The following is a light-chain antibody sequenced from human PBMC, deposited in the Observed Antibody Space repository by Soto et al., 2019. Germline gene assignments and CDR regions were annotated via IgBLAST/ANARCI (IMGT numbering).Light chain of an antibody. Sequence: QSALTQPASVSGSPGQSITISCTGTSSDVGGYNYVSWYQQHPGKAPKLMIYEVSNRPSGVSNRFSGSKSGNTASLTISGLQAEDEAEYYCSSYTTSSTHWVVGGGTKLTVL. CDR1: SSDVGGYNY. V-gene: IGLV2-14*01. J-gene: IGLJ3*02. CDR2: EVS. CDR3: SSYTTSSTHWV.